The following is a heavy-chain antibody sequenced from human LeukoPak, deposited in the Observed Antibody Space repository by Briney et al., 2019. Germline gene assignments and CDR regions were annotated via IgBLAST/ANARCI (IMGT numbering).Heavy chain of an antibody. J-gene: IGHJ4*02. V-gene: IGHV3-53*01. D-gene: IGHD4/OR15-4a*01. Sequence: GGSLRLSCTVSGFTVSTNSMSWVRQAPGKGLEWVSFIYSDNTHYSNSVKGRFTISRDNSKNTLYLQMNSLRAEDTAVYYCARRAGAYSHPYDYWGQGTLVTVSS. CDR1: GFTVSTNS. CDR2: IYSDNT. CDR3: ARRAGAYSHPYDY.